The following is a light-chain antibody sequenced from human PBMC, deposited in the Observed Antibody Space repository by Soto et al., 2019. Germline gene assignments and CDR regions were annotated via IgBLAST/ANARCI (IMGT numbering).Light chain of an antibody. V-gene: IGLV2-8*01. Sequence: QSVLTQPPSASGSPGQSVTISCTGSKSDIGIYDFVSWYQHHPGKAPRLIIYEVVQRPSGVPDRFSGSKSRNTASLTISGLQAEDEADYYCCSYADGSTYVFGTGTKVNAL. J-gene: IGLJ1*01. CDR2: EVV. CDR1: KSDIGIYDF. CDR3: CSYADGSTYV.